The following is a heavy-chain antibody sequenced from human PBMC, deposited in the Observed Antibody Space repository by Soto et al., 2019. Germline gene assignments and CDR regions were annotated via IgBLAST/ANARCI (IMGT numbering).Heavy chain of an antibody. CDR2: INHSGST. V-gene: IGHV4-34*01. CDR1: GGSFSGYY. CDR3: ARLFRARYCSSTSCRGPAYYYYMDV. D-gene: IGHD2-2*01. J-gene: IGHJ6*03. Sequence: PSETLSLTCAVYGGSFSGYYWSWISQPPGKGLEWIGEINHSGSTNYKPSLKSRVTISVDTSKNQFSLKLSSVTAADTAVYYCARLFRARYCSSTSCRGPAYYYYMDVWGKGTTVTVS.